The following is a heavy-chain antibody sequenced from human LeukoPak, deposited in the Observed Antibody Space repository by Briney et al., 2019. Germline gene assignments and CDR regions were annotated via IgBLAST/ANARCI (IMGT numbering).Heavy chain of an antibody. Sequence: GGSLRLSCAASGFTFTNAWMNWVRQAPGKGLEWVGFIRSKAYGGTTEYAASVKGRFTISRDDSKSIAYLQMNSLKTEDTAVYYCTRVLGFGENWFDPWGQGTLVTVSS. D-gene: IGHD3-10*01. J-gene: IGHJ5*02. CDR1: GFTFTNAW. CDR2: IRSKAYGGTT. CDR3: TRVLGFGENWFDP. V-gene: IGHV3-49*04.